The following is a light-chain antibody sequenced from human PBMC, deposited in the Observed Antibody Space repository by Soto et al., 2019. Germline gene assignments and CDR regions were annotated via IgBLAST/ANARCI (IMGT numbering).Light chain of an antibody. CDR1: SSKIGTGYD. CDR3: QSYDSSLSGGV. J-gene: IGLJ3*02. Sequence: QSVLTQPPSVSGAPGQRVTISCTGSSSKIGTGYDVHWYQQLPGTAPKLLIYGNNNRPSGVPDRFSGSKSGTSASLAITGLQAEDEADYYCQSYDSSLSGGVFGGGTQLTVL. V-gene: IGLV1-40*01. CDR2: GNN.